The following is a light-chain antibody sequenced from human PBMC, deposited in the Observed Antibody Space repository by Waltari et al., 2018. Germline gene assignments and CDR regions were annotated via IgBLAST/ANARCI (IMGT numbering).Light chain of an antibody. CDR3: CSYAGSSSPRL. Sequence: QSALTQPAPVSGSPGQSITISCTGSSSDVGNFNLVSWYQLHPGKAPKLLIFEATKRPSGISYHFSGSKSGNTASLTISGLQAEDEADYFCCSYAGSSSPRLFGGGTKLSVL. V-gene: IGLV2-23*01. CDR1: SSDVGNFNL. CDR2: EAT. J-gene: IGLJ3*02.